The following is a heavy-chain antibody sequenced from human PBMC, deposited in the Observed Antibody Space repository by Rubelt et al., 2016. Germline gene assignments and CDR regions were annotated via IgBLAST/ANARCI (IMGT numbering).Heavy chain of an antibody. CDR2: INHSGST. J-gene: IGHJ4*02. D-gene: IGHD3-10*01. CDR3: ARQRPRWFGESGHFDY. CDR1: SGSFSGYY. Sequence: QVQLQQWGAGRLKPSETLSLTCAVYSGSFSGYYWSWIRKPPGKGLEWIGEINHSGSTNYNPSLKSRVTISVATSKNQFSMNVSPVTAADTAVYYCARQRPRWFGESGHFDYWGQGTPVTVSS. V-gene: IGHV4-34*01.